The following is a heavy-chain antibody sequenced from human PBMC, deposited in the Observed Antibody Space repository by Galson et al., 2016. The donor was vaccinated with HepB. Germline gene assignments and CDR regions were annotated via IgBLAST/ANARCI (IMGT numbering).Heavy chain of an antibody. V-gene: IGHV3-30*03. CDR2: ISYDGSHQ. CDR1: GFTFRIHG. CDR3: ARDRRYDYVWGSYPYFDY. D-gene: IGHD3-16*02. Sequence: SLRLSCAVSGFTFRIHGIHWVRQAPGEGLEWVAFISYDGSHQSYAGSVKGRFTISRDNSKNTLYLQMNSLRTEDTAVYYCARDRRYDYVWGSYPYFDYWGQGTLVTVSS. J-gene: IGHJ4*02.